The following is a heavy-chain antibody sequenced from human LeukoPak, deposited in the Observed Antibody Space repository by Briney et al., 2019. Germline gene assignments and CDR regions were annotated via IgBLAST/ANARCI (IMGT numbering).Heavy chain of an antibody. CDR1: GGSISSSSYY. CDR2: IYYSGST. D-gene: IGHD3-10*01. V-gene: IGHV4-39*07. J-gene: IGHJ4*02. CDR3: ARTSTLWFGELFSY. Sequence: SETLSLTCTVSGGSISSSSYYWGWIRQPPGKGLEWIGSIYYSGSTYYNPSPKSRVTISVDTSKSQFSLKLSSVTAADTAVYYCARTSTLWFGELFSYWGQGTLVTVSS.